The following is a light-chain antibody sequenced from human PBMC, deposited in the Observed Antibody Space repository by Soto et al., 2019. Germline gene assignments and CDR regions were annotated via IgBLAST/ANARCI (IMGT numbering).Light chain of an antibody. V-gene: IGLV2-14*01. Sequence: QSALTQPASVSGSPGQSITISCTGTSSDVGSYNYVSWYQQHPGKAPKVMIYDVSNRPSGVSYRFSGSKSGNTASLTISGLQAEDEADYYSSSYTTSSTYVFGTGTKVTVL. CDR2: DVS. CDR3: SSYTTSSTYV. J-gene: IGLJ1*01. CDR1: SSDVGSYNY.